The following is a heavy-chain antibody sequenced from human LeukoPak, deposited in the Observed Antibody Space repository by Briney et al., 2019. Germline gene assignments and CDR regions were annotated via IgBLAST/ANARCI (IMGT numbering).Heavy chain of an antibody. CDR2: ISAYNGNT. Sequence: ASVKVSCKASGATFSTYAISWVRQAPGQGLEWMGWISAYNGNTNYAQKLQGRVTMTTDTSTSTAYMELRSLRSDDTAVYYCARDSGSYPDAFDIWGQGTMVTVSS. J-gene: IGHJ3*02. V-gene: IGHV1-18*01. CDR1: GATFSTYA. CDR3: ARDSGSYPDAFDI. D-gene: IGHD1-26*01.